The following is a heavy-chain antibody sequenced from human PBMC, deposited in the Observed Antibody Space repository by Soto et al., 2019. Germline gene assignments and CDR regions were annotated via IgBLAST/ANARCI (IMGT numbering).Heavy chain of an antibody. Sequence: QVQLVQSRGEVKKPGASVKVSCKTSGYSFTTYGISWVRQAPGQGLEWMGWISGYNGNTNYAQNLQGRVTMTKDTSTSTAERERRTLRSDDGAVYYCAREGPPPSYSSGMDVWGKGSTVTVPS. J-gene: IGHJ6*04. V-gene: IGHV1-18*01. CDR2: ISGYNGNT. CDR1: GYSFTTYG. CDR3: AREGPPPSYSSGMDV.